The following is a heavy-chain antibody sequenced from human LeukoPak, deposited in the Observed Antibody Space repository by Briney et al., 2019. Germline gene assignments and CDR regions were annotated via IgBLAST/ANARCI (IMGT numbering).Heavy chain of an antibody. CDR3: ARGAYSSGWAYFDH. J-gene: IGHJ4*02. V-gene: IGHV3-7*01. Sequence: GGSLRLSCAASRFTFSSYWMSWVRQAPGKGLEWVANIKQDGSEKYYVDSVRGRFTISRDNAKNSLYLHMDSLRAEDAAVYYCARGAYSSGWAYFDHWGQGTLVTVSS. CDR1: RFTFSSYW. CDR2: IKQDGSEK. D-gene: IGHD6-19*01.